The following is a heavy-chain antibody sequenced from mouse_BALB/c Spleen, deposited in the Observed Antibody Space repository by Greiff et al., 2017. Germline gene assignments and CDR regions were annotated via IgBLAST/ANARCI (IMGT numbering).Heavy chain of an antibody. J-gene: IGHJ1*01. CDR2: IWAGGST. CDR1: GFSLTSYG. CDR3: AREYYYGSSYGYFDV. D-gene: IGHD1-1*01. V-gene: IGHV2-9*02. Sequence: VKLVESGPGLVAPSQSLSITCTVSGFSLTSYGVHWVRQPPGKGLEWLGVIWAGGSTNYNSALMSRLSISKDNSKSQVFLKMNSLQTDDTAMYYCAREYYYGSSYGYFDVWGAGTTVTVSS.